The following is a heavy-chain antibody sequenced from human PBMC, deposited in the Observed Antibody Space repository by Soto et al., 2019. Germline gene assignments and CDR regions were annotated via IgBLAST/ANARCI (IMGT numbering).Heavy chain of an antibody. Sequence: QVQLVESGGGVVQPGRSLRLSCAASGFTFSSYGMHWVRQAPGKGLEWVAVIWYDGSNKYYADSVKGRFTISRDTSKNPLYLQMDSTRAEDTAVYYWARGKSGCSALLYCWGQGTLVTVSS. CDR1: GFTFSSYG. CDR2: IWYDGSNK. D-gene: IGHD2-8*01. V-gene: IGHV3-33*01. J-gene: IGHJ4*02. CDR3: ARGKSGCSALLYC.